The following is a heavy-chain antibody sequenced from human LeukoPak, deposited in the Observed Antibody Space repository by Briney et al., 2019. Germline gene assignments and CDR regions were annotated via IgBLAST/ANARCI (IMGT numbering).Heavy chain of an antibody. CDR2: IRTKADNYAT. D-gene: IGHD1-26*01. CDR1: GFTFSGSS. CDR3: TRHLRGLTFDY. Sequence: PGGSLRLSCAASGFTFSGSSMHWVRQASGKGLEWVGRIRTKADNYATAYAASVKGRFTISRDDSKNTAYLQMNSLKTEDTAMYYCTRHLRGLTFDYWGQGTLVTVSS. J-gene: IGHJ4*02. V-gene: IGHV3-73*01.